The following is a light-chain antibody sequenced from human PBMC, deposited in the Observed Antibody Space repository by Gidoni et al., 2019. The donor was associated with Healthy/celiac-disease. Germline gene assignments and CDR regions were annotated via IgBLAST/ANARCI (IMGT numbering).Light chain of an antibody. V-gene: IGKV3-11*01. J-gene: IGKJ3*01. CDR1: QSVSSY. CDR2: DAS. CDR3: QQRSNWPPFT. Sequence: EIVFTQSPATLSLSPGERATLSCRASQSVSSYLAWYQQKPGQAPRILIYDASNRATGIPARFSGSGSGKDFTLTISSLEPEDFAVYYCQQRSNWPPFTFGPGTKVDIK.